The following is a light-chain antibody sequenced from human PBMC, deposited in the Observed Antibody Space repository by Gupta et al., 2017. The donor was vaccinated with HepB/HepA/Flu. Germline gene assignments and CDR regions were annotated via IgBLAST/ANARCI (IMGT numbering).Light chain of an antibody. CDR1: QSVLYRSNNKHS. CDR3: QQDYSTPWT. J-gene: IGKJ1*01. Sequence: DIVMTQSPDSLAVSLGERATINCKSSQSVLYRSNNKHSLAWYQQKTGQPPKLLIYWASTRESGVPDRFSGSGSGTDFTLTISSLQAEDVAVYYCQQDYSTPWTFGQGTKVEIK. CDR2: WAS. V-gene: IGKV4-1*01.